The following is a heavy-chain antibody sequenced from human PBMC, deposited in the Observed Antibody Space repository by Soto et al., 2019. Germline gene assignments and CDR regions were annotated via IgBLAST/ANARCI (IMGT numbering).Heavy chain of an antibody. V-gene: IGHV1-18*04. CDR2: INADYGNT. D-gene: IGHD5-18*01. CDR3: ARCIQGDYYYGMDV. Sequence: GASVKVSCKASGYTLTSHYMHWVRQAPGQGLEWMGRINADYGNTQYAQKFRGRVTMTTDTSTTTVYMELTNLRSDDTAVYYCARCIQGDYYYGMDVWGQGTTVTVSS. J-gene: IGHJ6*02. CDR1: GYTLTSHY.